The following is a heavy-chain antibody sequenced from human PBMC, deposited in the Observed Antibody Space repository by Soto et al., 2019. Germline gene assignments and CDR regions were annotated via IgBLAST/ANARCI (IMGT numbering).Heavy chain of an antibody. CDR2: VSTYSEHT. CDR3: ASDLNWDNVLGFDS. J-gene: IGHJ4*02. CDR1: GYIFNSVG. D-gene: IGHD1-1*01. V-gene: IGHV1-18*04. Sequence: QLVQSGDEVKKPGASVKVSCRASGYIFNSVGISWLRQVPGQGLEWMGWVSTYSEHTKSVQKFQDRVTLPADTSTSTVYMELRSLRSDDTAVYYGASDLNWDNVLGFDSWGQGTLVTVSS.